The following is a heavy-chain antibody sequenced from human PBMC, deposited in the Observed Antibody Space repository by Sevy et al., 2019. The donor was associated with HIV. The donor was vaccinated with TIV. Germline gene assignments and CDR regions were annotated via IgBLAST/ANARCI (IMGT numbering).Heavy chain of an antibody. CDR1: GFNFRNFW. CDR2: IKQDVSEA. J-gene: IGHJ5*02. V-gene: IGHV3-7*03. Sequence: GETLKISCVASGFNFRNFWMSWVRQAPGKGLECVADIKQDVSEAYYVDSVKGRFTISRDNAKNSLYLQMNSLRDEDTAMYFCVRDKEVGASILDAWGQGTPVTVSS. D-gene: IGHD1-26*01. CDR3: VRDKEVGASILDA.